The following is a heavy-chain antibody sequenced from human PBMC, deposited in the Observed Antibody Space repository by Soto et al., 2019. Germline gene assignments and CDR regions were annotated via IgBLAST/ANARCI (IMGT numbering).Heavy chain of an antibody. CDR3: ATGAKGAAYYYYDRSGFDY. V-gene: IGHV1-24*01. Sequence: ASVKVSCKVSGYTLTELSMHWVRQAPGKGLEWMGGFDPEDGETIYAQKFQGRVTMTEDTSTDTAYMELSSLRSEDTAVYYCATGAKGAAYYYYDRSGFDYWGQGTLVTVSS. J-gene: IGHJ4*02. CDR1: GYTLTELS. D-gene: IGHD3-22*01. CDR2: FDPEDGET.